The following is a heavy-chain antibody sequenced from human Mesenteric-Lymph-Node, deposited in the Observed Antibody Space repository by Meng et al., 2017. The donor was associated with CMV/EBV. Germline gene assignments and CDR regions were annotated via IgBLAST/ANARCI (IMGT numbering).Heavy chain of an antibody. Sequence: GESLKISCAASGFTFSSYWMSWVRQAPGKGLEWVANIKQDGSEKYYVDSVKGRFTISRENAKNSLYLQMNSLRAGDTAVYYCARDTQWQGYGMDVWGQGTTVTVSS. D-gene: IGHD6-19*01. J-gene: IGHJ6*02. CDR1: GFTFSSYW. CDR2: IKQDGSEK. CDR3: ARDTQWQGYGMDV. V-gene: IGHV3-7*01.